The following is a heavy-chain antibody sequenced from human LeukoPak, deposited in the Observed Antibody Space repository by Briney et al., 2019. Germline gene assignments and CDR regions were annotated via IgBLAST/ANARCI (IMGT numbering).Heavy chain of an antibody. CDR1: GFTFSSHW. V-gene: IGHV3-74*01. J-gene: IGHJ6*02. CDR3: ARESAIYYGMDV. D-gene: IGHD6-25*01. Sequence: GGSLRLSCAASGFTFSSHWMHWVRQAPGKGLVWASRINSDVSNTTYADFVKGRLSISRDNPRNTLYLHMNSLRAEDTAVYYCARESAIYYGMDVWGQGTTVTVSS. CDR2: INSDVSNT.